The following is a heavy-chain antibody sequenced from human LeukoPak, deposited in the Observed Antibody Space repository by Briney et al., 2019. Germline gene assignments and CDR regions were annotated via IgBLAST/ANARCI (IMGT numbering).Heavy chain of an antibody. CDR3: ATRGYPGEHYGMDV. CDR1: GGTFSSYA. D-gene: IGHD7-27*01. V-gene: IGHV1-69*04. Sequence: GSSVKVSCKASGGTFSSYAISWVRQAPGQGLEWMGRIIPIFGIANYAQKFQGRVTITADKSTSTVYMELSSLRSEDTAVYYCATRGYPGEHYGMDVWGQGTTVTVSS. J-gene: IGHJ6*02. CDR2: IIPIFGIA.